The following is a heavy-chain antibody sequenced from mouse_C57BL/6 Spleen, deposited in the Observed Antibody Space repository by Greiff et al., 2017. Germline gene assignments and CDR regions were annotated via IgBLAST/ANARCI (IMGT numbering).Heavy chain of an antibody. J-gene: IGHJ1*03. V-gene: IGHV5-17*01. CDR3: ARGGSWIFDV. Sequence: EVLLMESGGGLVKPGGSLTLSCAASGFTFSDYGMHWVRQAPEKGLEWVAYISSGSSTISYADTVKGRFTISSDTAKHTLFLQMTGLRADEAAMYYCARGGSWIFDVWGTGTTVTVSS. CDR2: ISSGSSTI. CDR1: GFTFSDYG. D-gene: IGHD1-1*01.